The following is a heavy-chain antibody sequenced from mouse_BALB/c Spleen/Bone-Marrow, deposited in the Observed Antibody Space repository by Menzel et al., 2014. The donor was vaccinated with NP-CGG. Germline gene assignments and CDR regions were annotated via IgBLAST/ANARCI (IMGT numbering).Heavy chain of an antibody. J-gene: IGHJ2*01. V-gene: IGHV1-67*01. D-gene: IGHD1-1*01. CDR3: ASYYGSSNFDY. Sequence: GQLQQFGPELVRPGVSVKSSCKGSGYTFTDYAMHWVKQSHTKSLEWIGGISTYSGNTNFNQKFKGKAKMTVDKSSSSTYMELARLTSADSAIYYCASYYGSSNFDYWGQGTTLTVSS. CDR2: ISTYSGNT. CDR1: GYTFTDYA.